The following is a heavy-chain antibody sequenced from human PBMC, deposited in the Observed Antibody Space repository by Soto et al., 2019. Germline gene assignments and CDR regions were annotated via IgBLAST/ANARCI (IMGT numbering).Heavy chain of an antibody. CDR2: INPSGGST. CDR3: ARDLYRSGYSPNWFDP. D-gene: IGHD3-22*01. Sequence: QVQLVQSGAEVKKPGAPVKVSCKASGYTFTSYYMHWVRQAPGQGLEWMGIINPSGGSTSYAQKFQGRVTMTRDTSTSTVYMELSSLRSEDTAVYYCARDLYRSGYSPNWFDPWGQGTLVTVSS. J-gene: IGHJ5*02. V-gene: IGHV1-46*01. CDR1: GYTFTSYY.